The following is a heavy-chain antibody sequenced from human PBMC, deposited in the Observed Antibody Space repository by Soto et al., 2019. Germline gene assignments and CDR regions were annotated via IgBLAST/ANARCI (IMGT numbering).Heavy chain of an antibody. Sequence: PSETLSLTCTVSGGSISSYYWSWIRQPPGKGLEWIGYIYYSGSTNYNPSLKSRVTISVDTSKNQFSLKLSSVTAADTAVYYCAREVGENYYGMDVWGQGTTVTVSS. CDR3: AREVGENYYGMDV. CDR2: IYYSGST. CDR1: GGSISSYY. J-gene: IGHJ6*02. V-gene: IGHV4-59*01. D-gene: IGHD3-10*01.